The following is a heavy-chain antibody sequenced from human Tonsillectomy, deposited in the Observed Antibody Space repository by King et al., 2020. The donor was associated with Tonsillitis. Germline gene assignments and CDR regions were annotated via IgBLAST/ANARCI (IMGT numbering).Heavy chain of an antibody. D-gene: IGHD4-17*01. CDR2: IYYSGST. J-gene: IGHJ4*02. V-gene: IGHV4-39*07. Sequence: LQLQESGPGLVKPSETLSLTCTVSGGSISSSNYYWGWIRQPPGKGLEWIGSIYYSGSTYYNPSLESRVTIALDTSKKQFSLKLSSVTAADTAVYYCARRRYGEPLFDYWGQGTLVTVSS. CDR3: ARRRYGEPLFDY. CDR1: GGSISSSNYY.